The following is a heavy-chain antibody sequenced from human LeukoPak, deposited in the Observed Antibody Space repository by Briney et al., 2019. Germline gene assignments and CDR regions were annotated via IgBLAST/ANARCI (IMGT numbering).Heavy chain of an antibody. Sequence: PSETLSLTCTVSGGSISSSSYYWGWIRQHPGKGLEWIGYIYYSGSTYYNPSLKSRVTISVDTSKNQFSLKLSSVTAADTAVYYCARGIGCSSTSCYTARYYYYYYMDVWGKGTTVTVSS. CDR1: GGSISSSSYY. CDR3: ARGIGCSSTSCYTARYYYYYYMDV. J-gene: IGHJ6*03. D-gene: IGHD2-2*02. CDR2: IYYSGST. V-gene: IGHV4-31*03.